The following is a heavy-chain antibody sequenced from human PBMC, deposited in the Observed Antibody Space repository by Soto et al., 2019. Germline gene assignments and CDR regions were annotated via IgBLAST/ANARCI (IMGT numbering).Heavy chain of an antibody. CDR2: INGDGSGK. J-gene: IGHJ4*02. Sequence: PGGSLRLSCAASGITFSRHWMTWVRQAPGRGLEWVANINGDGSGKFYVDSVRGRFTISRDNAKNSLFLQMNDLRADDTAVYHCASRPSDVKYYGVFDYWGQGAPVTVS. D-gene: IGHD3-3*01. CDR3: ASRPSDVKYYGVFDY. CDR1: GITFSRHW. V-gene: IGHV3-7*03.